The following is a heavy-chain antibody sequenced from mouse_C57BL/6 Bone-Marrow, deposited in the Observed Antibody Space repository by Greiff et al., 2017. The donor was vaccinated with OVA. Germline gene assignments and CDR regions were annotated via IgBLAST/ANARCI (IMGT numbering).Heavy chain of an antibody. CDR3: TRENYGSPFDY. Sequence: DVMLVESGEGLVKPGGSLKLSCAASGFTFSSYAMSWVRQTPEKRLEWVAYISSGGDYIYYADTVKGRFTISRDNARNTLYLQMSSLKSEDTAMYYCTRENYGSPFDYWGQGTTLTVSS. CDR1: GFTFSSYA. J-gene: IGHJ2*01. CDR2: ISSGGDYI. V-gene: IGHV5-9-1*02. D-gene: IGHD1-1*01.